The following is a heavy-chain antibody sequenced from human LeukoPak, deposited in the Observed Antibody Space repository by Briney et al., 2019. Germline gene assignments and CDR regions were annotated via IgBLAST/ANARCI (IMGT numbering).Heavy chain of an antibody. CDR2: NYYIGST. V-gene: IGHV4-59*01. CDR3: ARVVGATGSSDY. Sequence: SETLSLTCTVSGGSISSDYWSWIRQPPGKGLEWIGYNYYIGSTNYNASLKSRITISVDTSKSHFSLKLSSVTAADTAVYYCARVVGATGSSDYWGQGTLVTVSS. CDR1: GGSISSDY. D-gene: IGHD1-26*01. J-gene: IGHJ4*02.